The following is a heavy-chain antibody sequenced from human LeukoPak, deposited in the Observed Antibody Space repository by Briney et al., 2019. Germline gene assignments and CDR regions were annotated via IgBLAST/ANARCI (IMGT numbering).Heavy chain of an antibody. V-gene: IGHV4-59*01. J-gene: IGHJ4*02. CDR2: IYYSGST. CDR3: ARGVPYYYDSSGYYRYYFDY. CDR1: GGSISSYY. D-gene: IGHD3-22*01. Sequence: PSETLSLTCTVSGGSISSYYWSWIRQPPGKGLEWIGYIYYSGSTHYNPSLKSRVTISVDTSKNQFSLKLSSVTAADTAVYYCARGVPYYYDSSGYYRYYFDYWGQGTLVTVSS.